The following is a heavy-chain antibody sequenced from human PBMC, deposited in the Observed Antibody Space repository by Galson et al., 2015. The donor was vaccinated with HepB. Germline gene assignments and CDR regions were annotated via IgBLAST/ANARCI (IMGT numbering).Heavy chain of an antibody. Sequence: SLRLSCAASGFTFSSYGMHWVRQAPGKGLEWVAVIWYDGSNKYYADSVKGRFTISRDNSKNTLYLQMNSLRAEDTAVYYCARDNVRITMVRGVILNWFDPWGQGTLVTVSS. V-gene: IGHV3-33*08. CDR2: IWYDGSNK. J-gene: IGHJ5*02. CDR3: ARDNVRITMVRGVILNWFDP. D-gene: IGHD3-10*01. CDR1: GFTFSSYG.